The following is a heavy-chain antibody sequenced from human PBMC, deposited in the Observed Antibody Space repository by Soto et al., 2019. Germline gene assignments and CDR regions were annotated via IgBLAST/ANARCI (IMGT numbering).Heavy chain of an antibody. CDR2: IWYDGSNK. J-gene: IGHJ1*01. CDR1: GFTFSSYG. D-gene: IGHD6-19*01. V-gene: IGHV3-33*01. CDR3: ARGYSSGWYEGPNAEYFQH. Sequence: GGSLRLSCAASGFTFSSYGMHWVRQAPGKGLEWVAVIWYDGSNKYYADSVKGRFTISRDNSKNTLYLQMNSLRAEDTAVYYCARGYSSGWYEGPNAEYFQHWGQGTLVTVSS.